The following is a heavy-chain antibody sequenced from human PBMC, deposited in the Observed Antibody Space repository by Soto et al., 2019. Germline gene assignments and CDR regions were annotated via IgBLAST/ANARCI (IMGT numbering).Heavy chain of an antibody. Sequence: QVQLVQSGAEVKKPGSSVKVSCKASGGTFSSYAISWVRQAPGQGLEWMGGIIPIFGTANYAQKFQGRVTITADESTSTAYMELSSLRSEDTAVYYCARVRRYSSSLHSEYFQHWGQGTLVTVSS. J-gene: IGHJ1*01. V-gene: IGHV1-69*01. CDR3: ARVRRYSSSLHSEYFQH. CDR1: GGTFSSYA. CDR2: IIPIFGTA. D-gene: IGHD6-13*01.